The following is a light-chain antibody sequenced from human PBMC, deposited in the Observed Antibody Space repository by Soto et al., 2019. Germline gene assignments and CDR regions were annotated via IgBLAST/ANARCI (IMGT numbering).Light chain of an antibody. CDR3: QQYGYSPRT. CDR1: QSVSSNY. V-gene: IGKV3-20*01. J-gene: IGKJ1*01. CDR2: GAS. Sequence: EIVLTQSPGTLSLSPGERATRSGRASQSVSSNYVAWDELKPGQAPSLLISGASSRATGIPDRFSGSGSGTDFTLTISSLDPEDFAVYFCQQYGYSPRTFGQGTKVDIK.